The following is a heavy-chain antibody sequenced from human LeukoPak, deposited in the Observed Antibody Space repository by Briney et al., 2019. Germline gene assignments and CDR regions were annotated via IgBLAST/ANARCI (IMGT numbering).Heavy chain of an antibody. CDR2: IYAGDSDT. D-gene: IGHD6-13*01. CDR1: GXNFSNNW. CDR3: ARHNGQAMYSSSWYENGMDV. V-gene: IGHV5-51*01. Sequence: GGSLEISCQGSGXNFSNNWSGWVRQLPGKGREWMGIIYAGDSDTRYGPSFQGQVPISADKSIPTAYLQWSSLKASDSAVYYCARHNGQAMYSSSWYENGMDVWGQGTPVTVSS. J-gene: IGHJ6*02.